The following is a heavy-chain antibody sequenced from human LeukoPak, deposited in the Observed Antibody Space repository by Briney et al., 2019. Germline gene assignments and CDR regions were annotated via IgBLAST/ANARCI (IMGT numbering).Heavy chain of an antibody. D-gene: IGHD2-2*01. V-gene: IGHV3-15*01. Sequence: PGGSLRLSCAASGFTFSNAWMSWVRQAPGKGLEWVSPVRSETDGGTTDYAAPVQGRFTISRDDSKNTLYLQMNSLETVYTAVYYCTTLSYAAAPTWGQGTLVTVSS. CDR3: TTLSYAAAPT. CDR1: GFTFSNAW. J-gene: IGHJ5*02. CDR2: VRSETDGGTT.